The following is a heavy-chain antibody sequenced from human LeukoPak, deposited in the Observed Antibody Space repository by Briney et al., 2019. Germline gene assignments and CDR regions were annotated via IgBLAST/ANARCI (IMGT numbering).Heavy chain of an antibody. D-gene: IGHD5-12*01. CDR1: GYNFINQW. CDR3: ARVAGGYDAFDL. Sequence: GESLKISCKGSGYNFINQWIGWVRQMPGKGLEWMGIVFPSGSDTRYSPSFQGQVTISADKSISTAYLQWSSLKASDTAVYYCARVAGGYDAFDLWGQGTMVTVSS. V-gene: IGHV5-51*01. J-gene: IGHJ3*01. CDR2: VFPSGSDT.